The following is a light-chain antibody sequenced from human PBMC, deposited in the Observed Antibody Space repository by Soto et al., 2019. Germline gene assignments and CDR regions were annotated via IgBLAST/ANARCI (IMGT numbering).Light chain of an antibody. CDR1: QGISSW. Sequence: DIQMTQSPSTLSASVGDRVTITCRGSQGISSWLAWYQLKPGKAPRLLIYTASSLASGVPSRFSGGGSGTEFTLTISSLQPEDVATYHCQQHTTFGQGTKVEI. CDR2: TAS. CDR3: QQHTT. V-gene: IGKV1-5*03. J-gene: IGKJ1*01.